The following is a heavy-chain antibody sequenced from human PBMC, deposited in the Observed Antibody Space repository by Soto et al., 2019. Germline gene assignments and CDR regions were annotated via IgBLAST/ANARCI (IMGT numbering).Heavy chain of an antibody. V-gene: IGHV5-51*01. J-gene: IGHJ6*02. CDR1: GYSFTSYW. CDR3: ARQQYSSSWYYYYYGMDV. D-gene: IGHD6-13*01. Sequence: GESLKISCKGSGYSFTSYWIGWVRQMPGKGLEWMGIIYPGDSDTRYSPSFQGQVTISADKSISTAYLQWSSLKASDTAMYYCARQQYSSSWYYYYYGMDVWGQGTTVTVSS. CDR2: IYPGDSDT.